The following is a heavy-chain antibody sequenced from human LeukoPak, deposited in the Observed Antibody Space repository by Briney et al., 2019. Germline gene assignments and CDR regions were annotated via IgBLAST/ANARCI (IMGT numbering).Heavy chain of an antibody. CDR2: IYYSGST. D-gene: IGHD1-26*01. J-gene: IGHJ4*02. CDR3: ARGYSANYGRFDY. Sequence: PSETLSLTCTVHRGSLRCYFWSWIRQPPGKGLEWIGYIYYSGSTNYNPSLKSRVTISVDTSKNQFSLKLSSVTAADTAFYYCARGYSANYGRFDYWGQGTLVTVSS. CDR1: RGSLRCYF. V-gene: IGHV4-59*01.